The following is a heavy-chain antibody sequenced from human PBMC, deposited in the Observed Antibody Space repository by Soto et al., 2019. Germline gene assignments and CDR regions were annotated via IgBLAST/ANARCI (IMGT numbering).Heavy chain of an antibody. Sequence: PGRASETLSLTCTVSGGSISSGGYYWSWIRQHPGKGLEWIGYIYYSGSTYYNPSLKSRVTISVDTSKNQFSLKLNSVTAADTAVYYCARPAAASYYYFAMDVWGQ. CDR2: IYYSGST. CDR3: ARPAAASYYYFAMDV. V-gene: IGHV4-31*03. J-gene: IGHJ6*02. CDR1: GGSISSGGYY. D-gene: IGHD6-25*01.